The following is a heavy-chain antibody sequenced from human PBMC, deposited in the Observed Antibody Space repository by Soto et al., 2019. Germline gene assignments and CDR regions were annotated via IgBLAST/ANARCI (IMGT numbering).Heavy chain of an antibody. CDR1: GFTFRSYG. V-gene: IGHV3-33*01. D-gene: IGHD3-22*01. Sequence: PGGSLRLSCAASGFTFRSYGMHWVRQAPGKGLEWMALIWYDGSNKYYADSVKGRFTISRDNSKNTLYLQMNSLRAEDTAVYYCARDDYYDSSGYRYWYFDLRGRGTLVTVSS. CDR3: ARDDYYDSSGYRYWYFDL. CDR2: IWYDGSNK. J-gene: IGHJ2*01.